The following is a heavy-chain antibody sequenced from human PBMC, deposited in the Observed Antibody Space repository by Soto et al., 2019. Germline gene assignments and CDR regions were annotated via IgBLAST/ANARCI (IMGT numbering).Heavy chain of an antibody. V-gene: IGHV1-69*08. D-gene: IGHD2-2*01. CDR1: GGTFSSYT. CDR3: ARDRDIVVVPAATPNYYYMDV. J-gene: IGHJ6*03. Sequence: QVQLVQSGAEVKKPGSSVMVSCKASGGTFSSYTISWVRQAPGQGLEWMGRIIPILGIANYAQKFQGRVTITADKSTSTAYMELSSLRSEDTAVYYCARDRDIVVVPAATPNYYYMDVWGKGTTVTVSS. CDR2: IIPILGIA.